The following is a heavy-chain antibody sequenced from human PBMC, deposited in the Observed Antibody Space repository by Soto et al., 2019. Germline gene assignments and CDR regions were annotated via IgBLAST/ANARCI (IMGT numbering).Heavy chain of an antibody. V-gene: IGHV3-30*18. CDR1: GFTFSSYG. CDR3: AKDTRPNYHHGMDV. Sequence: QVQLVESGGGVVQPGRSLRLSCAASGFTFSSYGMHWVRQAPGKGLEWVAVISYDGSNKYYADSVKGRFTISRDNSKNTLYLQMNSLRAEDTAVYYCAKDTRPNYHHGMDVWGQGTTVTVSS. D-gene: IGHD6-25*01. CDR2: ISYDGSNK. J-gene: IGHJ6*02.